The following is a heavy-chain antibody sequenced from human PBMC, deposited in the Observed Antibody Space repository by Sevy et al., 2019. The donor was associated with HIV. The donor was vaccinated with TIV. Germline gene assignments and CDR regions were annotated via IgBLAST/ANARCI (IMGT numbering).Heavy chain of an antibody. Sequence: ASVKVSCKASGGTFSSYGFSWVRQAPGQGLEWMGGIIPIFGTAKYAQKFQGRVTITADKSTTTAYMELSCLRSEDTAVYYCARGPHRCSGASCYTVYFDYWGQGTLVTVSS. CDR1: GGTFSSYG. CDR2: IIPIFGTA. CDR3: ARGPHRCSGASCYTVYFDY. D-gene: IGHD2-15*01. J-gene: IGHJ4*02. V-gene: IGHV1-69*06.